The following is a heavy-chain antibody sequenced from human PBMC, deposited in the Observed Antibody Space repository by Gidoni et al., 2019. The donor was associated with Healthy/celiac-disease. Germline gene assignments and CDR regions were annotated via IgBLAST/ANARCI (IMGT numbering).Heavy chain of an antibody. CDR1: GFTFSNAW. J-gene: IGHJ6*04. V-gene: IGHV3-15*01. Sequence: EVQLVESGGGLVKPGGSLRLSCAASGFTFSNAWMSWVRQAPGKGLGWVGRIKSKTDGGTTDYAAPVKGRFTISRDDSKNTLYLQMNSLKTEDTAVYYCTTATGGYCSSTSCYGVDVWGKGTTVTVSS. CDR2: IKSKTDGGTT. CDR3: TTATGGYCSSTSCYGVDV. D-gene: IGHD2-2*01.